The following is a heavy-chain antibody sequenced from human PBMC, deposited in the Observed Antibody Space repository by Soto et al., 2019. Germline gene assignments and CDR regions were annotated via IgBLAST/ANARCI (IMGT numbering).Heavy chain of an antibody. Sequence: VSVKVSCKASGYTFTSYSMSWVRQAPGQGLEWMGWISPYNGNTKYAQKLQGRVTMTTDTSTSTAYMELRRLRSDDTAIYYCAREGVIAVLGDAFDIWGQGTMVTVSS. V-gene: IGHV1-18*04. CDR1: GYTFTSYS. D-gene: IGHD6-19*01. J-gene: IGHJ3*02. CDR3: AREGVIAVLGDAFDI. CDR2: ISPYNGNT.